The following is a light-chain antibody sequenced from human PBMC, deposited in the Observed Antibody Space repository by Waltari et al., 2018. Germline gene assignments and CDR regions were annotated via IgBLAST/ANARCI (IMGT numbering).Light chain of an antibody. CDR2: GNT. J-gene: IGLJ3*02. V-gene: IGLV1-40*01. Sequence: WYARLRGTAPRLRIYGNTNRPSGVPDRFSGSKAASSAAWASTGLQAEDETDYYCQSYDSSLGGVFGGGTKVTVL. CDR3: QSYDSSLGGV.